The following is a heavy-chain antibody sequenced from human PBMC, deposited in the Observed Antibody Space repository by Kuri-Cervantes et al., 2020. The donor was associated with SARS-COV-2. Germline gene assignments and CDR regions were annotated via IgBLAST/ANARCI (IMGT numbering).Heavy chain of an antibody. J-gene: IGHJ4*02. V-gene: IGHV2-5*02. CDR3: AHSRAAAGTEKRQYFDY. CDR1: GFSLSSTGVA. D-gene: IGHD6-13*01. CDR2: ISWDDDK. Sequence: SGPTLVKPTQTLTLTCSFSGFSLSSTGVAVGWIRQPPGKALEWLALISWDDDKRYSPSLKSRVTITTDASRNHVVLTMTNMDPVDTATYYCAHSRAAAGTEKRQYFDYWGQGTLVTVSS.